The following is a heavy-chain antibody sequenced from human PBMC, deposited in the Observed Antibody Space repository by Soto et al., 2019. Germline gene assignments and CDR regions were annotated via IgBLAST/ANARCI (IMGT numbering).Heavy chain of an antibody. Sequence: QVQLVQSGAEVKKPGASVKVSCKASGYTFTSYAIYWVRQAPGQRLERMGWINAGNGNTKYSQKFQGRVTITRDTSASTAYMELSSLRSEDTAVYYCARDMGFGLSDYWGQGTLVTVSS. V-gene: IGHV1-3*01. D-gene: IGHD3-10*01. CDR1: GYTFTSYA. J-gene: IGHJ4*02. CDR3: ARDMGFGLSDY. CDR2: INAGNGNT.